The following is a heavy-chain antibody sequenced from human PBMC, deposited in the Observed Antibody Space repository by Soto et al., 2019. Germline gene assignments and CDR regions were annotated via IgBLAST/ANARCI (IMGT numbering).Heavy chain of an antibody. CDR3: ATESAYCGGDCYSGGYYYYYYGMDV. CDR1: GYTFTGYY. Sequence: GASVKVSCKASGYTFTGYYMHWVRQAPGQGLEWMGWINPNSGGTNYAQKFQGRVTMTRDTSISTAYMELSRLRSDDTAVYYCATESAYCGGDCYSGGYYYYYYGMDVWGQGTTVPVSS. V-gene: IGHV1-2*02. D-gene: IGHD2-21*02. J-gene: IGHJ6*02. CDR2: INPNSGGT.